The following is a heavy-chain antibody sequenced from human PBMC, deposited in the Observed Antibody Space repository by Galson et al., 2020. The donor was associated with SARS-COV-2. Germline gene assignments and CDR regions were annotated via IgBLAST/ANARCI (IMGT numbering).Heavy chain of an antibody. V-gene: IGHV3-11*01. CDR1: GFTFSDYY. Sequence: PGGSLRLSCAASGFTFSDYYMTWIRQAPGKGLEWILYISGSGSTTYYADSVQGRFTISRNNAKKSQYLRVNSLRAEDTAVYYCARGGGSYALDVWGQGTTVTVSS. CDR3: ARGGGSYALDV. J-gene: IGHJ6*02. CDR2: ISGSGSTT. D-gene: IGHD3-16*01.